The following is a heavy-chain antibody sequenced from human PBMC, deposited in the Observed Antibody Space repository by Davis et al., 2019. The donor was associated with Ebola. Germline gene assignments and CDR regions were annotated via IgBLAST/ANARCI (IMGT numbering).Heavy chain of an antibody. J-gene: IGHJ4*02. CDR1: GFTFSSYG. CDR3: AKGYYYYDS. D-gene: IGHD3-10*01. CDR2: IWYDGSNK. V-gene: IGHV3-30*02. Sequence: GESLKISCAASGFTFSSYGMHWVRQAPGKGLEWVAVIWYDGSNKYYADSVKGRFTISRDNSKNTVYLQMNSLKAEDTAMYCCAKGYYYYDSWGQGTLVTVSS.